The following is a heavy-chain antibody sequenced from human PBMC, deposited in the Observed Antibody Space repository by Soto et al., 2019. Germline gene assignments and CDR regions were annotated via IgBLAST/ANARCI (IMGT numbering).Heavy chain of an antibody. CDR2: IYPGDSDT. D-gene: IGHD3-3*01. V-gene: IGHV5-51*01. Sequence: GESLKISCKGSGYSVTSYWIGWVRQMPGKGLEGMGIIYPGDSDTRYSPSFQVQVTISADKSITTAYLQWSSLKASDTAMYYCARLRYYDFWSGYYVSGYYYYMDVWGKGPTVTVS. J-gene: IGHJ6*03. CDR3: ARLRYYDFWSGYYVSGYYYYMDV. CDR1: GYSVTSYW.